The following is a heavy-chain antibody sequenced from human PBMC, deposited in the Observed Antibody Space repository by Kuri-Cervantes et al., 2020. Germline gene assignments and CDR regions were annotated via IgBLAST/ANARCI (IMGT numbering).Heavy chain of an antibody. V-gene: IGHV3-23*01. D-gene: IGHD1-26*01. CDR1: GFTLSSQA. CDR3: AATRVGLTRGYFDY. Sequence: GESLKISCAASGFTLSSQAMSWVRRAPGKGLEWVSAISGSGGSTYYADSVKGRFTISRDNSKNTLYLQMNSLRVEDTAVYYCAATRVGLTRGYFDYWGQGALVTVSS. CDR2: ISGSGGST. J-gene: IGHJ4*02.